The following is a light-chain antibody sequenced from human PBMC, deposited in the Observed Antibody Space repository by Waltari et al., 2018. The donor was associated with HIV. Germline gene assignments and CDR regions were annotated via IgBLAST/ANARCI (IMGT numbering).Light chain of an antibody. CDR3: CSYAGSQIYV. Sequence: QSVLTQPPSVSEAPRQRVTISCSGSSSNIGNNAVNWYQQLPGKAPKLLIYYDDLLPSGVSDRFSGSKSGTSASLTISGLQAEDEADYYCCSYAGSQIYVFGTGTKVTVL. CDR2: YDD. V-gene: IGLV1-36*01. J-gene: IGLJ1*01. CDR1: SSNIGNNA.